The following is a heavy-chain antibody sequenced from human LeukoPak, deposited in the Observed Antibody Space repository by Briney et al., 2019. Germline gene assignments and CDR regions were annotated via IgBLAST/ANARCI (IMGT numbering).Heavy chain of an antibody. CDR3: AKVSTMVRGVRYGMDV. V-gene: IGHV3-30-3*01. Sequence: PGRSLRLACAASGFMFSNYAMHWVRQAPGKGLEWLAVITYDGINNNYADSVKGRFTISRDNSKNTLYLQMNSLRAEDTAVYYCAKVSTMVRGVRYGMDVWGQGTTVTVSS. CDR2: ITYDGINN. J-gene: IGHJ6*02. CDR1: GFMFSNYA. D-gene: IGHD3-10*01.